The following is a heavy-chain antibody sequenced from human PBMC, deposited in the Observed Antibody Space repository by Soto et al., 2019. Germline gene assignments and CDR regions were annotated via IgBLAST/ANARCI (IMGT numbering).Heavy chain of an antibody. J-gene: IGHJ4*02. D-gene: IGHD6-13*01. CDR2: IRSKANSYAT. CDR1: GFTFSGSA. CDR3: TRALAAADSAYFDY. Sequence: GGSLRLSCAASGFTFSGSAMHWVRQASGKGLEWVGRIRSKANSYATAYAASVKGRFTISRDDSKNTAYLQMNSLKTEDTAVYYCTRALAAADSAYFDYWGKGTLVTVYS. V-gene: IGHV3-73*01.